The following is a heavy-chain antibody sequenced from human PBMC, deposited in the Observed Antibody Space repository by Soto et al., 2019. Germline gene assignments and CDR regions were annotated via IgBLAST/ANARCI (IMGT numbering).Heavy chain of an antibody. D-gene: IGHD1-1*01. Sequence: EVQLLESGGDLVQPGGSLRLSCAASGFTFSSYTMNWVRQAPGKGLEWVSTFVGSTGSTFYADSVKGRLTISRDDSKNTLYLQMNSLRAEDTAVYYCAKRHTTVATPANYFDYWGQGTLVTVSS. CDR1: GFTFSSYT. V-gene: IGHV3-23*01. CDR2: FVGSTGST. CDR3: AKRHTTVATPANYFDY. J-gene: IGHJ4*02.